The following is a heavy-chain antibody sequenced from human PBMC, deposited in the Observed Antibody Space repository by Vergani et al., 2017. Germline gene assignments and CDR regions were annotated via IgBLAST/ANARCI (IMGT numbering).Heavy chain of an antibody. D-gene: IGHD1-14*01. CDR2: TWYDGNNK. Sequence: QVQLVESGGGVVQPGRSLRLSCAASGFTFNQYGMHWVRQAPGKGLEWVAVTWYDGNNKQYADSVKGRFTISRDNSKSTMYLQMNSLTHEDTGVYYCARDLRLLYNRFDPWGQGTLVTVSS. CDR3: ARDLRLLYNRFDP. J-gene: IGHJ5*02. V-gene: IGHV3-33*01. CDR1: GFTFNQYG.